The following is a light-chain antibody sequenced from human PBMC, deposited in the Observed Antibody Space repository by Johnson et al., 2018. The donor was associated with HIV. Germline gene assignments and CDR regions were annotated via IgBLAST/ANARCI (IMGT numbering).Light chain of an antibody. CDR1: SSNIGNNY. V-gene: IGLV1-51*02. J-gene: IGLJ1*01. CDR2: ESN. CDR3: GTWDSSLSAYV. Sequence: QSVLTQPPSVSAAPGQKVTISCSGSSSNIGNNYVSWYQQLPGTAPKLLIYESNKRPSGIPDRFSGSKSGTSATLGITGLQTGDEADYYCGTWDSSLSAYVFGTRTKVTVL.